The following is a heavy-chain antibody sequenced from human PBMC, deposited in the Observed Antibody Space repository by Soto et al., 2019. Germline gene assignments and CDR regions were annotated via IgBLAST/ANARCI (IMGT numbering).Heavy chain of an antibody. CDR1: GGSFSGYY. J-gene: IGHJ6*04. Sequence: QVQLQQWGAGLLKPSETLSLTCAVYGGSFSGYYWSWIRQPPGKGLEWIGEINHSGSTNYNPSLKSRFPISVDTPKNQFPLKLSSVTAADTAVYYGARRRGVRENPYYYYGMDVWGKGTTVTVSS. CDR2: INHSGST. V-gene: IGHV4-34*01. CDR3: ARRRGVRENPYYYYGMDV. D-gene: IGHD3-10*01.